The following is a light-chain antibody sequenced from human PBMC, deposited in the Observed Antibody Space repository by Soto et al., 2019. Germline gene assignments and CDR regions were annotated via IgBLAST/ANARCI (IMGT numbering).Light chain of an antibody. V-gene: IGKV3-15*01. J-gene: IGKJ5*01. CDR3: QQYGSSLT. CDR2: GAS. CDR1: QIVSSN. Sequence: EIVMTQSPATLSVSPGERATLSCRASQIVSSNLAWYQQKPGQAPRLLIYGASTRATGIPARFSGSGSGTDFTLTISRLEPEDFAVYYCQQYGSSLTFGQGTRLEIK.